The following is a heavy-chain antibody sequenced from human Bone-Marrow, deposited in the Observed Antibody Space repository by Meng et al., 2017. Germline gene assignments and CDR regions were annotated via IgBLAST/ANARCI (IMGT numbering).Heavy chain of an antibody. CDR3: AKAPSLGLSFGWFDP. Sequence: SLKISCEGSGFIFDNYAMQWVRQVPGKGLEWVSGVSWNSGTLGYADSVKGRFTISRDNAKNSLYLQMNSLRAEDTALYYCAKAPSLGLSFGWFDPWGQGTLVTVSS. D-gene: IGHD3-16*02. CDR2: VSWNSGTL. J-gene: IGHJ5*02. V-gene: IGHV3-9*01. CDR1: GFIFDNYA.